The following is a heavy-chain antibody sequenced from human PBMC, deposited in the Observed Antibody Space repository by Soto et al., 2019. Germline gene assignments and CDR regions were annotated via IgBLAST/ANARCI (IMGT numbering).Heavy chain of an antibody. CDR3: ARDVGIAAAGSYGMDV. Sequence: QVQLVESGGGVVQPGRSLRLSCAASGFTFSSYAMHWVRQAPGKGLEWVAVISYDGSNKYYADSVKGRFTISRDNSKNTLYLQMNSLRAEDTAVYYCARDVGIAAAGSYGMDVWGQGTTVTVSS. J-gene: IGHJ6*02. CDR2: ISYDGSNK. D-gene: IGHD6-13*01. CDR1: GFTFSSYA. V-gene: IGHV3-30-3*01.